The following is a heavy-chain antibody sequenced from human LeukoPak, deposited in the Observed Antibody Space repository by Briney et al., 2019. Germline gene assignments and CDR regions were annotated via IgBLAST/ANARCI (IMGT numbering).Heavy chain of an antibody. CDR3: ARDSAYCGGDCYSTFDY. J-gene: IGHJ4*02. V-gene: IGHV1-46*01. CDR2: INPSGGST. Sequence: ASVKVSCKASGYTFTSYYMHWVRQAPGQGLEWMGIINPSGGSTSYAQKFQGRVTITRDTSTGTDYMELSSLRSEDAAVYYCARDSAYCGGDCYSTFDYWGQGTLVTVSS. D-gene: IGHD2-21*02. CDR1: GYTFTSYY.